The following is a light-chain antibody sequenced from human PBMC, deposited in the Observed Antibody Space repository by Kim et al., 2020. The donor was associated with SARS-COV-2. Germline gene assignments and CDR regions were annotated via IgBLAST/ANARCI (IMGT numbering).Light chain of an antibody. J-gene: IGLJ3*02. CDR1: NIGSKN. V-gene: IGLV3-9*01. CDR2: RDS. Sequence: SVARGQTARITCGGNNIGSKNVHWYQKKPGQAPVLVIYRDSNRPSGIPERFSGSNSGNTATLTISRAQAGDEADYYCQVWDSSTAVFGGGTQLTVL. CDR3: QVWDSSTAV.